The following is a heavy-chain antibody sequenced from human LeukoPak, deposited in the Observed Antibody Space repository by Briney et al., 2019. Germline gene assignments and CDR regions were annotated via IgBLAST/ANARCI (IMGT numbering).Heavy chain of an antibody. CDR2: INHSGST. CDR1: GESFSGYY. CDR3: ARGLSNSRRTLLGLDY. Sequence: SETLSLTCAVYGESFSGYYWSWIRRPPGKGLEWIGKINHSGSTSYNPSLESRATISVDTSKNQFSLRLSSVTAADTAVYFCARGLSNSRRTLLGLDYWGQGTLVTVSS. D-gene: IGHD3-16*01. V-gene: IGHV4-34*01. J-gene: IGHJ4*02.